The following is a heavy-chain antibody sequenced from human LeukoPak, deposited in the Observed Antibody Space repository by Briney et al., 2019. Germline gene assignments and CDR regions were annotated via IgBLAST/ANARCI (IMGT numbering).Heavy chain of an antibody. J-gene: IGHJ6*02. D-gene: IGHD6-13*01. CDR3: ARAEAAAGTNYYYYGMDV. CDR1: GFTFTTYS. CDR2: ISSSSSYI. V-gene: IGHV3-21*01. Sequence: GGSLRLSCAASGFTFTTYSMNWVRQAPGKGLEWVSSISSSSSYIYYADSVKGRFTISRDNAKNSLYLQMNSLRAEDTAMYYCARAEAAAGTNYYYYGMDVWGQGTTVTVSS.